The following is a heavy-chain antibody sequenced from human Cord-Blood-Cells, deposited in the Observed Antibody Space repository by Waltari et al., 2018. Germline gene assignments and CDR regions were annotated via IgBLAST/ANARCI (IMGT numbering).Heavy chain of an antibody. J-gene: IGHJ3*02. CDR1: GGSSSGYY. Sequence: QVQLQQWGAGLLTPSEPLSITCAVYGGSSSGYYLILCRQPPGKGLEWIGEINHSGSTNYNPSLKSRVTISVDTSKNQFSLKLSSVTAADTAVYYCARQDRGYSSSWANAFDIWGQGTMVTVSS. CDR2: INHSGST. V-gene: IGHV4-34*01. D-gene: IGHD6-13*01. CDR3: ARQDRGYSSSWANAFDI.